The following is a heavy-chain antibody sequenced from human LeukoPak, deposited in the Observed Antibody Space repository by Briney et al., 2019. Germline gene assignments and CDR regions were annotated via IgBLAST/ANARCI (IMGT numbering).Heavy chain of an antibody. Sequence: SETLSLTCTVSGVSISNYYWSWIRQTPGKGLEWIGYIYYSGSINYNPSLKSRVTISVDTSKNQFSLKLTSVTAADTAVYYCARGERLGIDYWGQGTLVTVSS. CDR3: ARGERLGIDY. J-gene: IGHJ4*02. D-gene: IGHD1-26*01. CDR1: GVSISNYY. V-gene: IGHV4-59*01. CDR2: IYYSGSI.